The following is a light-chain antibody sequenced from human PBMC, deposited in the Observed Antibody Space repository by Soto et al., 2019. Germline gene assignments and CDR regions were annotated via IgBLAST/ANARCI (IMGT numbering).Light chain of an antibody. CDR2: DAS. CDR3: QQRSNWPLT. Sequence: EIVLTQSPGTLSLSPGERATLSCRASQSVDSYLAWYQQKPGQAPRLLIYDASNRATGIPARFSGSGSGTDFTLTISSLEPEDFAVYYCQQRSNWPLTFGGGTKMDIK. CDR1: QSVDSY. V-gene: IGKV3-11*01. J-gene: IGKJ4*01.